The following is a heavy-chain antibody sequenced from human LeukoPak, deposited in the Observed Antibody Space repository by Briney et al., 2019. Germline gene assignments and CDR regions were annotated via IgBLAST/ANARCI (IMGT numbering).Heavy chain of an antibody. CDR2: IDWDDDK. CDR3: ARMVRGVPLFDY. D-gene: IGHD3-10*01. J-gene: IGHJ4*02. V-gene: IGHV2-70*11. CDR1: GFSLSTSGMC. Sequence: SGPTLVNPTQTLTLTCTFSGFSLSTSGMCVSWIRQPPGRALEWLARIDWDDDKYYSTSLKTRLTISKDTSKNQVVLTMTNMDPVDTATYYCARMVRGVPLFDYWGQGTLVTVSS.